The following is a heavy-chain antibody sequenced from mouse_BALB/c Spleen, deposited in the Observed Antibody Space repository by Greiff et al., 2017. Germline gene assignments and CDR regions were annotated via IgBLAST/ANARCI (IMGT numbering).Heavy chain of an antibody. V-gene: IGHV5-6-3*01. J-gene: IGHJ4*01. CDR3: ASDYYGSSSYAMDY. CDR1: GFTFSSYG. CDR2: INSNGGST. Sequence: DVKLVESGGGLVQPGGSLKLSCAASGFTFSSYGMSWVRQTPDKRLELVATINSNGGSTYYPDSVKGRFTISRDNARNILYLQMSSLRSEDTAMYYCASDYYGSSSYAMDYWGQGTSVTVSS. D-gene: IGHD1-1*01.